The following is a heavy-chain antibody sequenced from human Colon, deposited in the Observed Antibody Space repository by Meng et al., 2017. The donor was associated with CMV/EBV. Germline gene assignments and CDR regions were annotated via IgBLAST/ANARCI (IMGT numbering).Heavy chain of an antibody. J-gene: IGHJ4*02. V-gene: IGHV3-9*01. CDR3: ARVPGRYFDWLVYFDY. CDR1: GFTFDDYA. CDR2: ISWNSGSI. D-gene: IGHD3-9*01. Sequence: LTGAASGFTFDDYAMHWVRQAPGKGLEWVSGISWNSGSIGYADSVKGRFTISRDNAKNSLYLQMNSLRAEDTALYYCARVPGRYFDWLVYFDYWGQGTLVTVSS.